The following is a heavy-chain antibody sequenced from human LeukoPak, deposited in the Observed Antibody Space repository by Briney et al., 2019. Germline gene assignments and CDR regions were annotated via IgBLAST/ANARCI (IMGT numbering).Heavy chain of an antibody. CDR1: GGSISSGGYS. Sequence: PSETLSLTCAVSGGSISSGGYSWSWIRQPPGKGLEWIGYIYHSGSTYYNPSLKSRVTISVDRSKNQFSLKLNSVTAADTAVYYCARDRYGDYTYFDYWGQGTLVTVSS. J-gene: IGHJ4*02. V-gene: IGHV4-30-2*01. D-gene: IGHD4-17*01. CDR2: IYHSGST. CDR3: ARDRYGDYTYFDY.